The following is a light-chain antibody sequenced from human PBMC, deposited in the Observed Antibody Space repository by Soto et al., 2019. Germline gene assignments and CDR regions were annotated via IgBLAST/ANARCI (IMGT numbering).Light chain of an antibody. CDR2: DAS. CDR1: QSVSSY. J-gene: IGKJ5*01. CDR3: QQRSNWHRIT. Sequence: EIVLTQSPATLSLSPGERATLSCRASQSVSSYLAWYQQKPGQAPRLLIYDASNRATGIPARFSGSGSGTDFTLPISSLEPEDFAVYYCQQRSNWHRITFGQGTQLEIK. V-gene: IGKV3-11*01.